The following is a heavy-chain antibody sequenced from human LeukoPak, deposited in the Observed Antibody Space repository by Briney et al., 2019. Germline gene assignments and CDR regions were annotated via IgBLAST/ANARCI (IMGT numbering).Heavy chain of an antibody. CDR3: ARGRSGLAAAGTYDY. CDR2: LNPNSGRT. V-gene: IGHV1-8*01. Sequence: ASVNVSCKASGYTFTSSDINWVRQAAGQGLEWMGWLNPNSGRTGYAQKFQGRVTMTANTSISTAYTELSSLRFDDTAVYYCARGRSGLAAAGTYDYWGQGTLITVSS. J-gene: IGHJ4*02. D-gene: IGHD6-13*01. CDR1: GYTFTSSD.